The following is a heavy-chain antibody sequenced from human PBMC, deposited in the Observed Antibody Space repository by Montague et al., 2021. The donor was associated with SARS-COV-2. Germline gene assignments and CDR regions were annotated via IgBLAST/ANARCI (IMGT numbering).Heavy chain of an antibody. V-gene: IGHV3-74*03. Sequence: SLRLSCPASGFTFSRHWMHWVRQVPGKGLLWVSRINIDGSRTTYADSVKGRFTISRDNAKNTLFLQMNGLRADDTAVYYCTRSGDGVYYGMDVWGQGTTVTVSS. D-gene: IGHD2-21*02. CDR1: GFTFSRHW. CDR3: TRSGDGVYYGMDV. J-gene: IGHJ6*02. CDR2: INIDGSRT.